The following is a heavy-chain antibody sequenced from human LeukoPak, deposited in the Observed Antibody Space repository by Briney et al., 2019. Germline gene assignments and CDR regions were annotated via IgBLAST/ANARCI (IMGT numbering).Heavy chain of an antibody. D-gene: IGHD3-10*01. CDR3: ARDRSWTMVRGVIIPFFDY. CDR2: IYYSGST. CDR1: GGSISSGDYY. J-gene: IGHJ4*02. Sequence: SETLSLTCTVSGGSISSGDYYWSWIRQPPGKGLEWIGYIYYSGSTYYNPSLKSRVTISVDTSKNQFSLKLSSVTAADTAVYYCARDRSWTMVRGVIIPFFDYWGQGTLVTVSS. V-gene: IGHV4-30-4*08.